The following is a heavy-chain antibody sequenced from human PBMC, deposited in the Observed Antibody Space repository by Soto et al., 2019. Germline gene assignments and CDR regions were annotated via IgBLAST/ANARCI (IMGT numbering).Heavy chain of an antibody. J-gene: IGHJ1*01. V-gene: IGHV1-18*01. CDR2: VSAYNRNT. D-gene: IGHD6-13*01. CDR3: ARTGSLGFQH. Sequence: ASVKVSCKAYGYAFRNYGITWVRQAPGQGLEWMGWVSAYNRNTNYAQKFQERVTINPDTSKNQFSLQLNSVTPEDTAVYYCARTGSLGFQHWGQGTLVTVSS. CDR1: GYAFRNYG.